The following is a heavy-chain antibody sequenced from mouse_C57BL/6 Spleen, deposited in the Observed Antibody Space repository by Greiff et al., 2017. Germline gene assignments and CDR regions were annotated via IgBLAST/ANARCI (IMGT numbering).Heavy chain of an antibody. CDR2: IYPGDGDT. D-gene: IGHD3-2*02. J-gene: IGHJ4*01. CDR3: ARGQLRVRGDY. V-gene: IGHV1-80*01. CDR1: GYAFSSYW. Sequence: QVHVKQSGAELVKPGASVKISCKASGYAFSSYWMNWVKQRPGKGLEWIGQIYPGDGDTNYNGKFKGKATLTADKSSSTAYMQLSSLTSEDSAVYFCARGQLRVRGDYWGQGTSVTVSS.